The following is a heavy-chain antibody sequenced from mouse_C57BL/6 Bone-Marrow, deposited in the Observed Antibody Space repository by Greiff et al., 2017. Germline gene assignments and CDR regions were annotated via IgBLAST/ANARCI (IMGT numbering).Heavy chain of an antibody. D-gene: IGHD1-1*01. V-gene: IGHV14-2*01. CDR2: IDPEDGET. J-gene: IGHJ1*03. Sequence: VQLQQSGAELVKPGASVKLSCTASGFNIKDYYMHWVKQRTEQGLEWIGRIDPEDGETKYAQKLQGKATITADTSSNPAYLQLSSLTSEDTAVYYCAKGYYGWYFDVWGTGTTVTVSS. CDR3: AKGYYGWYFDV. CDR1: GFNIKDYY.